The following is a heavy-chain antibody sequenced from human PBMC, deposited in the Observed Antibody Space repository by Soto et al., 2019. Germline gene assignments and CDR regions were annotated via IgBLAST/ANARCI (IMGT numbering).Heavy chain of an antibody. CDR1: GFTFGSYD. V-gene: IGHV3-13*05. D-gene: IGHD6-13*01. CDR2: IGTAGDP. Sequence: GGSLRLSCAASGFTFGSYDMRWVRQATGKGLEWVSAIGTAGDPYYPGSVKGRFTISRENAKNSLYLQMNSLRAGDTAVYYCARGLSAAAAGPFDPWGQGTLVTVSS. J-gene: IGHJ5*02. CDR3: ARGLSAAAAGPFDP.